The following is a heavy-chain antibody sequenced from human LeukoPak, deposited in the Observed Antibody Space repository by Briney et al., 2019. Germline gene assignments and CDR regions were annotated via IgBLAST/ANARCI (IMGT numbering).Heavy chain of an antibody. CDR3: ARGYYDSSGYYDEYFQH. D-gene: IGHD3-22*01. CDR1: GGTFSSYA. CDR2: IIPIFGTA. V-gene: IGHV1-69*05. J-gene: IGHJ1*01. Sequence: ASVKVSCKASGGTFSSYAISWVRQAPGQGLEWIGRIIPIFGTANYAQKFQGRVTITTDESTSTAYMELSSLRSEDTAVYYCARGYYDSSGYYDEYFQHWGQGTLVTVSS.